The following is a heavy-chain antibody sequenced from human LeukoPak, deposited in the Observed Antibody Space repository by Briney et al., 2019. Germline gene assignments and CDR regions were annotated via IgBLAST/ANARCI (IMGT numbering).Heavy chain of an antibody. CDR3: AKVRDTARERDAFDI. D-gene: IGHD5-18*01. CDR2: ISDDGSKI. Sequence: GGSLRLSCAASRFRFSSYGMHWVRKAPGKGLEWVAVISDDGSKIYYGDSVKGRSTISRDNSKNTLNLQMDSLRADDTAVYYCAKVRDTARERDAFDIWGQGTMVTVSS. J-gene: IGHJ3*02. V-gene: IGHV3-30*18. CDR1: RFRFSSYG.